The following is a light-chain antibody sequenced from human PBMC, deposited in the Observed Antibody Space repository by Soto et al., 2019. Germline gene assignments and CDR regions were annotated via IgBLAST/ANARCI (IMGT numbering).Light chain of an antibody. CDR1: SSDVGGYNY. J-gene: IGLJ3*02. CDR3: CSYAGSYTWV. CDR2: DVT. Sequence: QSALTQPRSVSGSPRQSVTISCTGTSSDVGGYNYVSWYQQHPGKAPKLTIYDVTKRPSGVPDRFSGSKSGNTASLTISGLQAEDEADYYCCSYAGSYTWVFGGGTKLTV. V-gene: IGLV2-11*01.